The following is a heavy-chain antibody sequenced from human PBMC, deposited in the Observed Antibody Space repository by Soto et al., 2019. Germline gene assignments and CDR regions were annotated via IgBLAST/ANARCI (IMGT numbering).Heavy chain of an antibody. V-gene: IGHV3-33*01. CDR1: GFTFSSYG. CDR2: IWYDGSNK. CDR3: ARVMASPYLDAFDI. J-gene: IGHJ3*02. Sequence: GGSLRLSCAASGFTFSSYGMHWVRQAPGKGLEWVAVIWYDGSNKYYADSVKGRFTISRDNSKNTLYLQMNSLRAEDTAVYYCARVMASPYLDAFDIWGQGTMVTVSS. D-gene: IGHD3-10*01.